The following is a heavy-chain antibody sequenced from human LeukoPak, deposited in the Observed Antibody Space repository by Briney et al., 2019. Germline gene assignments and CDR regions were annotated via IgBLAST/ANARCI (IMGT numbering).Heavy chain of an antibody. CDR2: IILKRDGGTA. V-gene: IGHV3-15*01. CDR1: GFTFSVAW. CDR3: TTGFSSATHDGY. J-gene: IGHJ4*02. Sequence: GGSLSLSCAASGFTFSVAWMSWVRKVPGKGLEWVGRIILKRDGGTADYAAAVKGRFTISRDDSTNTLYLQMDSLKTEDTGVYYCTTGFSSATHDGYWGQGTLVTVSA. D-gene: IGHD2-15*01.